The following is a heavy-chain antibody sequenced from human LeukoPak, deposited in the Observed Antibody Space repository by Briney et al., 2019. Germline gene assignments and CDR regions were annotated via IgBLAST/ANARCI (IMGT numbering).Heavy chain of an antibody. CDR2: INHSGST. CDR3: AGYSSSWSFFS. J-gene: IGHJ5*02. CDR1: GGSFSGYY. V-gene: IGHV4-34*01. D-gene: IGHD6-13*01. Sequence: SETLSLTCAVYGGSFSGYYWSLIRQPPGKGLEWIGEINHSGSTNYNPSLKSRVTISVDTSKNQFSLKLSSVTAADTAVYYCAGYSSSWSFFSWGQGTLVTVSS.